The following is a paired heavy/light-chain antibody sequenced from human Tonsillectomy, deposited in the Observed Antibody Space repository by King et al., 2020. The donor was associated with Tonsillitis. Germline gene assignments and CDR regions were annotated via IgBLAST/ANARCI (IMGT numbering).Heavy chain of an antibody. CDR1: GFTVNDAW. CDR3: TTEASKTRFLEWLGDYYYYYYMDV. J-gene: IGHJ6*03. Sequence: EVQLVESGGGLVKPGGSLRLSCAASGFTVNDAWINWVRQAPGKGLEWVGRTKSKTDGGTTDYAAPVKGRFSISRDDSKNTLYLQMNSLKTEDTAVYYCTTEASKTRFLEWLGDYYYYYYMDVWGKGTTVTVSS. CDR2: TKSKTDGGTT. D-gene: IGHD3-3*01. V-gene: IGHV3-15*07.
Light chain of an antibody. V-gene: IGKV1-39*01. CDR2: AAS. J-gene: IGKJ4*01. Sequence: DIQMTQSPSSLSASVGDRVTITCRASQSISSYLNWYQQKPGKVPKLLIYAASSLQSGVPSRFSGSGSGTDFTLTISSLQPEDFATYYCQQSYSTALTFGGGTKVEIK. CDR1: QSISSY. CDR3: QQSYSTALT.